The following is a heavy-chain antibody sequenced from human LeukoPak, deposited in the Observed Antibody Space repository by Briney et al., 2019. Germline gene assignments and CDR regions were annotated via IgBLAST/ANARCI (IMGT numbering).Heavy chain of an antibody. CDR2: IKQDGSEK. D-gene: IGHD1-1*01. CDR1: GFTFSSYA. J-gene: IGHJ3*02. Sequence: GGSLRLSCAASGFTFSSYAMSWVRQAPGKGLEWVANIKQDGSEKYYVDSVKGRFTISRDNAKNSLYLQMNSLRAEDTAVYYCARDQPFFPFGTHAFDIWGQGTTVTVSS. CDR3: ARDQPFFPFGTHAFDI. V-gene: IGHV3-7*01.